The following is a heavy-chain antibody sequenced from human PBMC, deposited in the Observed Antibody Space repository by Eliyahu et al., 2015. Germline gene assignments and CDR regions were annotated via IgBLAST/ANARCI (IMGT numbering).Heavy chain of an antibody. D-gene: IGHD6-13*01. CDR2: INHSGST. V-gene: IGHV4-34*01. J-gene: IGHJ5*02. CDR3: ARGAGARSRIAAAGTSNGWFDP. Sequence: QVQLQQWGAGLLKPSETLSLTXAVYGGSFXGXSXXWXRQPPGKGLEWIGEINHSGSTNYNPSLKSRVTISVDTSKNQFSLKLSSVTAADTAVYYCARGAGARSRIAAAGTSNGWFDPWGQGTLVTVSS. CDR1: GGSFXGXS.